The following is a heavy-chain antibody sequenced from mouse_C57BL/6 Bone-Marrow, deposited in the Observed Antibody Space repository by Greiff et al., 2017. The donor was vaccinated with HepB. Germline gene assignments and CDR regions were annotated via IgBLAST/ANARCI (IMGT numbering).Heavy chain of an antibody. CDR1: GYTFTDHT. J-gene: IGHJ4*01. CDR3: ARQDHSNYYAMDY. CDR2: IYPRDGST. D-gene: IGHD2-5*01. V-gene: IGHV1-78*01. Sequence: QVQLQQSDAELVKPGASVKISCKVSGYTFTDHTIHWLKQRPEQGLEWIGYIYPRDGSTKYNEKCKGKATLAADKSSRPAYMQHNSLTSEDSAVYFWARQDHSNYYAMDYWGQGTSVTVSS.